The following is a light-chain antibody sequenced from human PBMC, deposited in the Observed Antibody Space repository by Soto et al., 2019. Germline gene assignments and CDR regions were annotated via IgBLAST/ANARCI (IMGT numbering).Light chain of an antibody. J-gene: IGLJ2*01. CDR3: LLYYGAAVV. CDR1: TGAVTSAYY. CDR2: STD. Sequence: QAVVTLEPSLTVSPGGTVTLTCASSTGAVTSAYYPNWFQQKPGQAPRALIYSTDSKHSWTPARFSGSLLGGKAALTLSGVQPEDEADYYCLLYYGAAVVFGGGTKLTVL. V-gene: IGLV7-43*01.